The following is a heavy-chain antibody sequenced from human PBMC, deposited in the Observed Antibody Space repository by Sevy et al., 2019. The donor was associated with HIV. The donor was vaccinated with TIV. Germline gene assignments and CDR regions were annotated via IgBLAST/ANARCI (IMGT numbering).Heavy chain of an antibody. V-gene: IGHV4-61*01. CDR3: AREGVVAAVVDY. J-gene: IGHJ4*02. CDR2: IYYSGST. CDR1: GGSVSSGSYY. Sequence: SETLSLTCTVSGGSVSSGSYYWSWIRQPPGKGLEWIGYIYYSGSTNYNPSLKSRVTISVDTSKNQFSLKLSCVTAADTAVYYCAREGVVAAVVDYWGQGTLVTVSS. D-gene: IGHD2-15*01.